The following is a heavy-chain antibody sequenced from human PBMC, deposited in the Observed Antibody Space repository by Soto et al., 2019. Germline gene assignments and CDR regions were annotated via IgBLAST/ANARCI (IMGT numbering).Heavy chain of an antibody. V-gene: IGHV3-74*01. CDR3: ARYYYDFWSGYYQDGMDV. CDR1: GFTFSSYW. J-gene: IGHJ6*02. Sequence: PGGSLRLCCAASGFTFSSYWMHWVRQAPGKGLVWVSRINSDGSSTSYADSVKGRFTISRDNAKNTLYLQMNSLRAEDTAVYYCARYYYDFWSGYYQDGMDVWGQGTTVTVSS. D-gene: IGHD3-3*01. CDR2: INSDGSST.